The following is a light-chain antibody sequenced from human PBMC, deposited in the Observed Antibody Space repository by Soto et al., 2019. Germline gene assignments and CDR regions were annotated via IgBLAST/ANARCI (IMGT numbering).Light chain of an antibody. CDR1: QSVSSN. CDR3: QQYNNWPGT. Sequence: EMVMTQSPATLSVSPGERATLSCRASQSVSSNLAWYQQKPGQTPRLLIYGASTRATGIPARFSGSGSGTEFTLTISSLQFEDYAVYYCQQYNNWPGTFGQGTKVDIK. V-gene: IGKV3-15*01. J-gene: IGKJ1*01. CDR2: GAS.